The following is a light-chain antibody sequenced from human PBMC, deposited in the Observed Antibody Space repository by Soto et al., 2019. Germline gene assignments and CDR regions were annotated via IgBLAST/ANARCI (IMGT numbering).Light chain of an antibody. CDR1: HSLINF. CDR2: DAS. CDR3: QQRSNWPDA. Sequence: IVLTQSPATRSLSPGERATLSCRPSHSLINFVAWYQHKPGQPPRPLIYDASTRATGIPTRFSGSGSGTDFTLTISSLQPEDFAVYYCQQRSNWPDAFGQGTKVDIK. V-gene: IGKV3-11*01. J-gene: IGKJ1*01.